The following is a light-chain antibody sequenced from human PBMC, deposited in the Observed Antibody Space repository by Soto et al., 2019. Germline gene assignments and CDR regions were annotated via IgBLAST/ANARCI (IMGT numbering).Light chain of an antibody. J-gene: IGKJ1*01. CDR1: QSVSSN. Sequence: ESVLTQSPGTLSLSPGERATLSCRASQSVSSNYLAWYQQKPGQAPRLLIYGASTRATGIPDRFSGSGSGTEFTLTISSLQSEDFAVYYCQQYNNWPTFGQGTKVDIK. CDR2: GAS. V-gene: IGKV3D-15*01. CDR3: QQYNNWPT.